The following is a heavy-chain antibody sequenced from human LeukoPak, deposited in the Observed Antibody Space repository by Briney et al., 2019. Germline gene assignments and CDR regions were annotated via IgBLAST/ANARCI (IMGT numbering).Heavy chain of an antibody. V-gene: IGHV1-18*01. CDR2: ISVNNGNT. Sequence: GASVKVSCKASGYAFASYGISWVRQAPGQGLEWMGWISVNNGNTHYAQKFQGWVTMTRDTSISTAYMELSRLRSDDTAVYYCARDGGYYGSGSYYPDYWGQGTLVTVSS. CDR1: GYAFASYG. J-gene: IGHJ4*02. CDR3: ARDGGYYGSGSYYPDY. D-gene: IGHD3-10*01.